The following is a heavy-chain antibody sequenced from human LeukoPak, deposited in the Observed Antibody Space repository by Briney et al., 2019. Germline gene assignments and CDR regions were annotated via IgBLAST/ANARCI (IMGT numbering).Heavy chain of an antibody. J-gene: IGHJ4*02. V-gene: IGHV4-59*08. CDR3: ARQAQFYYFDY. Sequence: SETLSLTCTVSGGSISSNYWSWIRQPPGKGLEWIGDIYYSGSTNYNPSLKSRVTISVDTSKNQFSLKLSSVTAADTAVYYCARQAQFYYFDYWGQGTLVTVSS. CDR2: IYYSGST. CDR1: GGSISSNY.